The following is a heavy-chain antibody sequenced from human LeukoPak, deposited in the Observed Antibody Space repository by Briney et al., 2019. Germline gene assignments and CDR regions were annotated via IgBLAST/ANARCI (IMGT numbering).Heavy chain of an antibody. CDR3: ATDYGDYFDY. J-gene: IGHJ4*02. D-gene: IGHD4-17*01. V-gene: IGHV4-61*02. CDR1: GASISSGTYY. CDR2: IYTSDST. Sequence: SETLSLTCTVSGASISSGTYYWSWIRQPAGKGLEWIARIYTSDSTNYNPSLKSRVTISVDTSKNQFSLKVNSVTAADTAVYYCATDYGDYFDYWGQGTLVTVSS.